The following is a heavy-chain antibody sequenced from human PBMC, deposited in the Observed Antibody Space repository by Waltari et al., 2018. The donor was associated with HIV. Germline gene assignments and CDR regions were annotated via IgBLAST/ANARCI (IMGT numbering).Heavy chain of an antibody. CDR2: IYSGGSR. CDR1: GFTSSSTY. CDR3: ARDPRSSGYYGMDV. Sequence: EVQLVASGGGLIEPGGSLRVSCAASGFTSSSTYVSWFRQAPGKGLEWVSVIYSGGSRYYADSVKGRFIISRDNSKNTVSLHMNSLRAEDTAVYYCARDPRSSGYYGMDVWGQGIKVTVSS. D-gene: IGHD1-26*01. V-gene: IGHV3-53*01. J-gene: IGHJ6*02.